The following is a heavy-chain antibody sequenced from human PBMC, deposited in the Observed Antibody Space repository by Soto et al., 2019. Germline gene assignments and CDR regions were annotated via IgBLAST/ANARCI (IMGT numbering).Heavy chain of an antibody. V-gene: IGHV4-59*01. CDR3: ARRWSGTDY. CDR2: IHNSGST. CDR1: GGSITSYY. Sequence: SETLSLTCTVSGGSITSYYWSWIRQPPGKGLEWIGYIHNSGSTSYNPSLQSRVTISADVSKNQFSLDLRSVAAADTAVYYCARRWSGTDYWGHGTLVTVS. D-gene: IGHD3-10*01. J-gene: IGHJ4*01.